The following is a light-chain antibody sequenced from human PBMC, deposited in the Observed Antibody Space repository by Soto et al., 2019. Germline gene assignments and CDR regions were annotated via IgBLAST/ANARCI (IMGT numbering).Light chain of an antibody. Sequence: QSVLTQPPSAAGTPGQRVTISCSGSSSNIGINTVNWYQQVPGTAPKLLIYTDSQRPSGVPDRFSGSKSGTSASLAISGLQSEDEADYYCAAWDDSPNGLYVFGTGTKVTVL. CDR3: AAWDDSPNGLYV. J-gene: IGLJ1*01. V-gene: IGLV1-44*01. CDR1: SSNIGINT. CDR2: TDS.